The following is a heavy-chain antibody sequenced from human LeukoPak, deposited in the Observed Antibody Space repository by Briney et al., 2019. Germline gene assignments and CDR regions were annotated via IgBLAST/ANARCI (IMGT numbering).Heavy chain of an antibody. V-gene: IGHV3-49*03. CDR2: IRSKAYGGTT. CDR1: GFTFGDYA. CDR3: TRDLGGHGRFGIIAAAGTCDY. Sequence: GGSLRLSCTASGFTFGDYAMSWFRQAPGKGLEWVGFIRSKAYGGTTEYAASVKGRFTISRDDSKSIAYLQMNSLKTEDTAVYYCTRDLGGHGRFGIIAAAGTCDYWGQGTLVTVSS. J-gene: IGHJ4*02. D-gene: IGHD6-13*01.